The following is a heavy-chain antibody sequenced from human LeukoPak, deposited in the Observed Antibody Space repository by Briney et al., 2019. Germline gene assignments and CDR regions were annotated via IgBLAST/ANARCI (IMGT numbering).Heavy chain of an antibody. CDR2: IYSDNT. J-gene: IGHJ4*02. CDR3: ARRAGAYSHPYDY. CDR1: GFTVSSNS. Sequence: QTGGSLRLSCTVSGFTVSSNSMSWVRQAPGKGVEWVSFIYSDNTHYSDSVKGRFTISRDNSKNTLYLQMNSLRAEDTAVYYCARRAGAYSHPYDYWGQGTLVTVSS. V-gene: IGHV3-53*01. D-gene: IGHD4/OR15-4a*01.